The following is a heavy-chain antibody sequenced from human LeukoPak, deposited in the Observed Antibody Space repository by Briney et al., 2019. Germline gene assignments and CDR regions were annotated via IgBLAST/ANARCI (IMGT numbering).Heavy chain of an antibody. V-gene: IGHV3-23*01. D-gene: IGHD3-16*01. Sequence: QSGGSLRLSCAASGFTFNNFAMSWVRQAPWKGLEWVSVISGSGGTTYYADSVKGRFTIARDNSKNTLYLQMNSLRAEDTAVYYCAKPSKDYDYVWGSYDYWGQGTLVTGSS. CDR3: AKPSKDYDYVWGSYDY. CDR2: ISGSGGTT. CDR1: GFTFNNFA. J-gene: IGHJ4*02.